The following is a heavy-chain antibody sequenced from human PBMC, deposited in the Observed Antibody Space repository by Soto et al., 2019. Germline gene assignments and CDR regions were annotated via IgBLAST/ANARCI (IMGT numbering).Heavy chain of an antibody. CDR3: ERQRVGATKNTWFDP. Sequence: QVQLVQSGAEVKKPGSSVKVSCKASGGTFSSYAISWVRQAPGQGLEWMGGIIPIFGTANYAQKFQGRVTITADESTSTAYRELGSLRPENRAVYYGERQRVGATKNTWFDPWGKGPLVPVSS. CDR2: IIPIFGTA. CDR1: GGTFSSYA. V-gene: IGHV1-69*01. D-gene: IGHD1-26*01. J-gene: IGHJ5*02.